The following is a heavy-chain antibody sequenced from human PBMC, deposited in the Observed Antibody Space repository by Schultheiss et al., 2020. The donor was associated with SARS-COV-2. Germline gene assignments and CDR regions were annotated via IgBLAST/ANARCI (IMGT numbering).Heavy chain of an antibody. V-gene: IGHV4-30-4*01. CDR2: IYYSGST. CDR3: ARVEGGIVATIDY. J-gene: IGHJ4*02. D-gene: IGHD5-12*01. CDR1: GGSISSGDYY. Sequence: SETLSLTCTVSGGSISSGDYYWSWIRQPPGKGLEWIGYIYYSGSTYYNPSLKSRVTISVDTSKNQFSLKLSSVTAADTAVYYCARVEGGIVATIDYWGQGTLVTVSS.